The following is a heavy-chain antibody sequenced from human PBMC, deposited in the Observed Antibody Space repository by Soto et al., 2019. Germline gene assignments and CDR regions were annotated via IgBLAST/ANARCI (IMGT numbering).Heavy chain of an antibody. Sequence: SETLSLTCNVSGGSIGGYYWNWIRQSPGRGLEWIGSILYSGNTNYNPSLSSRVTISVDPSKNQFSLKVHSVDAADTAIYYCAKSRGITGTTFNWFDSWGQGTQVTVSS. CDR1: GGSIGGYY. D-gene: IGHD1-20*01. V-gene: IGHV4-59*01. CDR3: AKSRGITGTTFNWFDS. J-gene: IGHJ5*01. CDR2: ILYSGNT.